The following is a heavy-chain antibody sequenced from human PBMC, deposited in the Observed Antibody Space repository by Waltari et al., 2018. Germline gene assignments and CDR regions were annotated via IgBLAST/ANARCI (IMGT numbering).Heavy chain of an antibody. CDR1: GFTLSNYW. J-gene: IGHJ6*03. V-gene: IGHV3-7*01. Sequence: EMQLVESGGGLVQPGGSLRLSCAVSGFTLSNYWMTWVRQAPGKGLEWVANKKQDGSEKSYVDSVKGRFTISRDNAKNSVYLQMNSVRAEDTALYYCARDYYYYIDVWGKGTTVTVSS. CDR3: ARDYYYYIDV. CDR2: KKQDGSEK.